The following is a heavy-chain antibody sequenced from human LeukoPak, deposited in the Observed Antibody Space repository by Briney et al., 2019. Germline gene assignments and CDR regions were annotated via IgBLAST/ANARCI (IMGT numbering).Heavy chain of an antibody. V-gene: IGHV1-2*02. CDR3: ARGSTSWDYYYGMDV. J-gene: IGHJ6*02. D-gene: IGHD2-2*01. CDR1: GYTFTGNY. CDR2: INPHSGGT. Sequence: GASVKVSCKSSGYTFTGNYMNWVRQAPRQGLEWMGWINPHSGGTNYAQKFQGRVTMTRDTSISTAYMELSRLRSDDTAVYYCARGSTSWDYYYGMDVWGQGTTITVSS.